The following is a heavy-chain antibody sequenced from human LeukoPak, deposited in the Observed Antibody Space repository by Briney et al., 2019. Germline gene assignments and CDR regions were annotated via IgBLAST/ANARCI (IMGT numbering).Heavy chain of an antibody. CDR2: IKNKDEGEKT. Sequence: GGSLRLSCAVSGFTFTNVWMNWVRQAPGKGLEWVGRIKNKDEGEKTDYAAPVKGRFTISRDDSKATLFLQMNSLKMEDTAIYYCTTGIDYGGGYWGQGTLVTVSS. V-gene: IGHV3-15*07. CDR3: TTGIDYGGGY. D-gene: IGHD3-16*01. CDR1: GFTFTNVW. J-gene: IGHJ4*02.